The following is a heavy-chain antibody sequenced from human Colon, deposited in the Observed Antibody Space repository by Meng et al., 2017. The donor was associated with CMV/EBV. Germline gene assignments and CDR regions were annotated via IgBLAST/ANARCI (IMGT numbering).Heavy chain of an antibody. V-gene: IGHV3-48*03. CDR3: ARRYCSGGSCYSYDY. D-gene: IGHD2-15*01. CDR1: GFVFSNYE. J-gene: IGHJ4*02. CDR2: VGSRGSTT. Sequence: GGSLRLSCVASGFVFSNYEMIWVRQAPGKGLEWVAYVGSRGSTTYYADSVKGRFTISRDNGKKSLFLQMNNLGAEDTAVYYCARRYCSGGSCYSYDYWGQGTLVTVS.